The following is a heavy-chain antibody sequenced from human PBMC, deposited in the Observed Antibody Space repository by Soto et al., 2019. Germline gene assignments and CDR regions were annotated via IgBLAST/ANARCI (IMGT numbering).Heavy chain of an antibody. CDR3: ARDLWGCSGGSCYSVKGVYYYYGMDV. J-gene: IGHJ6*02. CDR2: INPNSGGT. D-gene: IGHD2-15*01. V-gene: IGHV1-2*04. CDR1: GYTFTGYY. Sequence: ASVKVSCKASGYTFTGYYMHWVRQAPGQGLEGMGWINPNSGGTNYAQKFQGWVTMTRDTSISTAYMELSRLRSDDTAVYYCARDLWGCSGGSCYSVKGVYYYYGMDVWGQGTTVTVSS.